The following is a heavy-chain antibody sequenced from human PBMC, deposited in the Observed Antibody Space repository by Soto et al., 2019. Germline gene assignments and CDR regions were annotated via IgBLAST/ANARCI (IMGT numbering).Heavy chain of an antibody. J-gene: IGHJ4*02. CDR2: INPSGGST. V-gene: IGHV1-46*03. Sequence: ASVKVSCKASGYTFTSHYIHWVRQAPGQWLELMGIINPSGGSTVYAQKFQDRVTVTRDTSTSTVYMDLSSLTSEDTAVYYCARDLVLVPSALYYFDYWGQGTLVTVSS. CDR1: GYTFTSHY. CDR3: ARDLVLVPSALYYFDY. D-gene: IGHD2-2*01.